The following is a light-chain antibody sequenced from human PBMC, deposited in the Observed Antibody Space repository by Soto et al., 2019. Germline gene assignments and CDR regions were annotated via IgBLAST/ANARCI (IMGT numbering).Light chain of an antibody. V-gene: IGKV1-39*01. Sequence: DIQMTQSPSSLSASVGDRVTITCRASQNIHSYLNWYKQTPGKPPELLIFGVSNLESGVPSRFSGSGSGTDFTLTINRLETEDFAMYYCQHYDGSPLTFGGGTKVDIK. J-gene: IGKJ4*01. CDR1: QNIHSY. CDR3: QHYDGSPLT. CDR2: GVS.